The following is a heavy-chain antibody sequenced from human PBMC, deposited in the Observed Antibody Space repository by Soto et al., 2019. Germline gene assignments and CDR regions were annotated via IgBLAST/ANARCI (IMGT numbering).Heavy chain of an antibody. D-gene: IGHD3-16*01. J-gene: IGHJ4*02. CDR2: INSDGSST. V-gene: IGHV3-74*01. CDR3: TKVISTVGGDFDS. CDR1: GFTFGNYW. Sequence: EVQLVESGGGLVQPGGSLRLSCAASGFTFGNYWMHWVRQAPGKGLVWVARINSDGSSTSYADSVKGRFTISRDNAKNTLYLQRNSLRAEDTAMYYCTKVISTVGGDFDSWGQGTLVTVSS.